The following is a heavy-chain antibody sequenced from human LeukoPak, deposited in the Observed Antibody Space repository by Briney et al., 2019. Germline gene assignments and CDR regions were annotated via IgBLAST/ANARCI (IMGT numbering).Heavy chain of an antibody. J-gene: IGHJ4*02. D-gene: IGHD2/OR15-2a*01. V-gene: IGHV4-39*01. CDR3: ARHSVIGRVIDY. CDR2: IYYTGGA. Sequence: SETLSLTCTVSGGSISSSNYSWGWIRQPPGQGLEWIGSIYYTGGAYYNPSLKSRVIISVDMSKNQLSLRLRSLTDADTAVYYCARHSVIGRVIDYWGQGTLVTVSS. CDR1: GGSISSSNYS.